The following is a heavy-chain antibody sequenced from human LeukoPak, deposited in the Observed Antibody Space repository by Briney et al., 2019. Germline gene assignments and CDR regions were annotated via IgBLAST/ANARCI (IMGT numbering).Heavy chain of an antibody. Sequence: GASVKVSCKASGYTFTGYYMHWVRQAPGQGLEWMGWINPNSGGTNYAQKFQGRVTMTRDTSISTAYMELSRLRSDGTAVYYCARANPSNNWFDPWGQGTLVTVSS. V-gene: IGHV1-2*02. D-gene: IGHD1-14*01. CDR2: INPNSGGT. CDR1: GYTFTGYY. CDR3: ARANPSNNWFDP. J-gene: IGHJ5*02.